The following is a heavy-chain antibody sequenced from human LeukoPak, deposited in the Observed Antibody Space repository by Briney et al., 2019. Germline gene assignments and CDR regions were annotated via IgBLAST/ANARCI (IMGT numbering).Heavy chain of an antibody. D-gene: IGHD2-15*01. CDR1: GGSFSAFF. V-gene: IGHV4-34*01. CDR2: IYYDGST. J-gene: IGHJ4*02. CDR3: ATHSRGSRGLLGLSY. Sequence: SETLSLTCAVSGGSFSAFFWRWIRQPPGKGLEWIGSIYYDGSTYYNPSLKSRVTLSVDTSKNQFSLKLNSVTAADTAVYYCATHSRGSRGLLGLSYWGQGTLVTVSS.